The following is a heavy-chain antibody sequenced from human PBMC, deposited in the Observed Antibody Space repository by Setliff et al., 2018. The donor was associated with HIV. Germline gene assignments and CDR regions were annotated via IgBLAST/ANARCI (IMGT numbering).Heavy chain of an antibody. CDR2: INSSSGGT. CDR3: ARDEANYDFWSGSVEYFQH. Sequence: PGESLKISCKGSGYTFTGYHLHWVRQAPGQGLEWMGRINSSSGGTNYALKFQGRVTMTRDTSISTAYMELRRLRSDDTAVYYCARDEANYDFWSGSVEYFQHWGQGTLVTVSS. V-gene: IGHV1-2*06. CDR1: GYTFTGYH. J-gene: IGHJ1*01. D-gene: IGHD3-3*01.